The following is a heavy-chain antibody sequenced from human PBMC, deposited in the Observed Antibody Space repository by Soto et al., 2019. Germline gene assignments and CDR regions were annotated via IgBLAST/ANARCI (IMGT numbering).Heavy chain of an antibody. CDR2: IYYSGSS. Sequence: QVQLQESGPGLVKPSQTLSLTCTVSGGSISGGGYYWSWIRQHPGKGLEWIGFIYYSGSSYYNPSLKSRVTISLDTSKNQFALELRSVTVADTAVYYCALGRYSNWVDPWGQGTPVTVSS. J-gene: IGHJ5*02. V-gene: IGHV4-31*03. D-gene: IGHD1-26*01. CDR3: ALGRYSNWVDP. CDR1: GGSISGGGYY.